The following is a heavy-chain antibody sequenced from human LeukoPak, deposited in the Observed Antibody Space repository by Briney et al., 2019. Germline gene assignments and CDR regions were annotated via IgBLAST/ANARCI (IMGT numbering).Heavy chain of an antibody. CDR2: IYYSGST. Sequence: SETLSLTCSASGGSISSIGYYWGWIRQPPGKGLEWIGSIYYSGSTYYKPSLKSRVTISVDTSETQFSLKLSSVTAADTAVYYCARSPLSGTYYPIGAFDLWGQGTLVTVSS. CDR1: GGSISSIGYY. D-gene: IGHD1-26*01. CDR3: ARSPLSGTYYPIGAFDL. V-gene: IGHV4-39*01. J-gene: IGHJ3*01.